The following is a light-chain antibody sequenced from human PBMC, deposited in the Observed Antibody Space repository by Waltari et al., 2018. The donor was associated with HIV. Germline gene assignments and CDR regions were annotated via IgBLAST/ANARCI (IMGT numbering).Light chain of an antibody. CDR3: CAYAGSTTYVI. CDR2: EVS. V-gene: IGLV2-23*02. J-gene: IGLJ2*01. CDR1: SSDVGGYNL. Sequence: QSALTQPASVSGSPGQSITISCTGTSSDVGGYNLVSWYQQHPGKAPKLMIYEVSKRPSWFSNRFSGAKSGNTASLTSSGLHAEDEADYDCCAYAGSTTYVIFGGGTKLTVL.